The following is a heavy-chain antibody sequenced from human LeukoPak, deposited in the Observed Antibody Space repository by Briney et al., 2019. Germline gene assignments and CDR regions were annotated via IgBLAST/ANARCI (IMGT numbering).Heavy chain of an antibody. Sequence: GGSLRLSCAASGFTFSDYYMSWIRQAPGKGLEWVSYISSSGSTIYYADSVKGRFTISRDNAKNSLYLQMNSLRAEDTALYYCAKDILEYRPTYYYDSSGLEFDYWGQGTLVTVSS. CDR3: AKDILEYRPTYYYDSSGLEFDY. D-gene: IGHD3-22*01. V-gene: IGHV3-11*01. J-gene: IGHJ4*02. CDR2: ISSSGSTI. CDR1: GFTFSDYY.